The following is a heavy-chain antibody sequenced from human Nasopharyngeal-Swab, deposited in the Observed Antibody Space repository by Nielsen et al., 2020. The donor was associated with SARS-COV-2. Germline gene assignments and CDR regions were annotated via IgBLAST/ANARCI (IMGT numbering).Heavy chain of an antibody. CDR1: GYTFTSYY. Sequence: ASVKVSCKASGYTFTSYYMHWVRQAPGQGLEWMGIINPSGGSTSYAQKSQGRVTMTRDTSTSTVYMELSSLRSEDTAVYYCARPLRRYSYGPEGFDYWGQGMLVTVSS. CDR3: ARPLRRYSYGPEGFDY. V-gene: IGHV1-46*01. J-gene: IGHJ4*02. D-gene: IGHD5-18*01. CDR2: INPSGGST.